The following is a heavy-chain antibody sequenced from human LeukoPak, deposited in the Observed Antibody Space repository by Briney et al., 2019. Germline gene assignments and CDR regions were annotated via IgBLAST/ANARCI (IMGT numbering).Heavy chain of an antibody. J-gene: IGHJ4*02. D-gene: IGHD6-13*01. CDR1: GFTFNNCA. CDR3: AKGIASSSWYRGFDF. Sequence: GGSLRLSCAASGFTFNNCAMSWVRQAPGKGLEWVSGISASGSSTYYADSVKGRFTISRDNSKNTLYLQMNSLRAEDTAVYYCAKGIASSSWYRGFDFWGQGTLVTVSS. V-gene: IGHV3-23*01. CDR2: ISASGSST.